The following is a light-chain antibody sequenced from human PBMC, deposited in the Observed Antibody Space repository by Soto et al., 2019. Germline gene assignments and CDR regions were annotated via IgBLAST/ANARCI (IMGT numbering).Light chain of an antibody. J-gene: IGLJ1*01. CDR1: SSDVGGYDY. CDR3: CSYAGTYTYV. CDR2: DVS. V-gene: IGLV2-11*01. Sequence: QSALTQPRSVSGSPGQSVTISCTGTSSDVGGYDYVSWYQHHPGKAPKLMIYDVSKRPSGVPDRFSGSKSGNTASLTISGLQPDDEADYYCCSYAGTYTYVLGTGTKVTVL.